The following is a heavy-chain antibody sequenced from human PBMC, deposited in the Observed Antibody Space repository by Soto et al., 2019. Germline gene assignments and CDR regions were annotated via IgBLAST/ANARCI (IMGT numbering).Heavy chain of an antibody. CDR3: AREAYSSSDY. CDR1: GYSVTSYY. V-gene: IGHV1-46*01. Sequence: ASVKVSCKASGYSVTSYYMHWVRQAPGQGLEWMGIINPNSGSTTYAQKFQGRVTMTRDTSTSTVYMELTSLTSGDTAVYYCAREAYSSSDYWGQGTPVTVSS. J-gene: IGHJ4*02. D-gene: IGHD6-6*01. CDR2: INPNSGST.